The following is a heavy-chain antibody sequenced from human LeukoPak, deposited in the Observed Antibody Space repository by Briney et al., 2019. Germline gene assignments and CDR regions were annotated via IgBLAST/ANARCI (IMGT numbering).Heavy chain of an antibody. V-gene: IGHV3-23*01. J-gene: IGHJ4*02. CDR1: GFTFSSYA. Sequence: LSGGSLRLSCAASGFTFSSYAMSWVRQAPGKGLEWVSVISGSGGSTYYADSVKGRFTISRDNSKNTLYLQMNSLRAEDTAVYYCAKGRGYSDFDGTVFDYWVQGTPVTVSS. CDR2: ISGSGGST. D-gene: IGHD5-12*01. CDR3: AKGRGYSDFDGTVFDY.